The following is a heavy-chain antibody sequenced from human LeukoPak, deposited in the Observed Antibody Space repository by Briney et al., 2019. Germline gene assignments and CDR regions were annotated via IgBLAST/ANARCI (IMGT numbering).Heavy chain of an antibody. J-gene: IGHJ6*03. CDR3: ARSAGYSSSWNNYYYYYMDV. D-gene: IGHD6-13*01. Sequence: SETLSLTCAVYGGSFSGYYWSWIHQPPGKGLEWIGEINHSGSTNYNPSLKSRVTISVDTSKNQFSLKLSSVTAADTAVYYCARSAGYSSSWNNYYYYYMDVWGKGTTVTVSS. CDR1: GGSFSGYY. V-gene: IGHV4-34*01. CDR2: INHSGST.